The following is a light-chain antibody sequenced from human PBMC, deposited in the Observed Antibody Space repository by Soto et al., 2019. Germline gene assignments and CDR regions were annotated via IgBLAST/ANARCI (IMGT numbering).Light chain of an antibody. CDR1: QSIGSRY. CDR2: GVS. V-gene: IGKV3-20*01. J-gene: IGKJ4*01. CDR3: QQFGSSLLS. Sequence: EIVLTQSPGTLSLSPGERATLSCRASQSIGSRYLAWYQQKAGQAPRLLIYGVSSRATGIPDRFSGSGSGTDFSLTISRLEPEDFAVYYWQQFGSSLLSFGGGTKVEIK.